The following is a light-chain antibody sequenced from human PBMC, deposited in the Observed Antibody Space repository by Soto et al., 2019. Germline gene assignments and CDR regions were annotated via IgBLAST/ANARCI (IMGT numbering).Light chain of an antibody. J-gene: IGLJ3*02. V-gene: IGLV1-51*01. Sequence: QSVLTQPPSVSAAPGQTVTISCSGGTSNIGHNYVSWYQQLPGTAPTLLIYGNDKRPSGIPDRFSGSKSGTSATLAITGLQTGDEADYYCATWDTNLSAVFGGGTKVT. CDR1: TSNIGHNY. CDR2: GND. CDR3: ATWDTNLSAV.